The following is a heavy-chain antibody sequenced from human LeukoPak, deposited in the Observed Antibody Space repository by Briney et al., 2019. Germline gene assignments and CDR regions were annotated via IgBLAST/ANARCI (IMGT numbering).Heavy chain of an antibody. CDR2: IKSDGITI. CDR1: GFTFSNYM. V-gene: IGHV3-74*01. J-gene: IGHJ4*02. Sequence: GGSVRLSCAASGFTFSNYMMHWVRQAPGKGLVWVSRIKSDGITITYADSVKDRFTISRDNAKNTLYLQMNSLRAEDTAVYYCLRDLNWSLDQWGQGTLVTVSS. D-gene: IGHD1-20*01. CDR3: LRDLNWSLDQ.